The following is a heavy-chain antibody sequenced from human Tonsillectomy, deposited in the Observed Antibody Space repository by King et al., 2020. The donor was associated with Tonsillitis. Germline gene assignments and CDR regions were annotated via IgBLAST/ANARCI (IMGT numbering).Heavy chain of an antibody. J-gene: IGHJ4*02. CDR3: AHLQTPDFEC. D-gene: IGHD2-15*01. CDR2: ISFDGGEK. Sequence: VQLVESGGGVVQPGRSLSLACAASGFSFNNYGMHWVRPAPGKGLEWLAVISFDGGEKYLADSVKGRFTISRDNSKNTLYLQMNSLRPDDTAIYYCAHLQTPDFECWGRGTRVTVSS. CDR1: GFSFNNYG. V-gene: IGHV3-30*03.